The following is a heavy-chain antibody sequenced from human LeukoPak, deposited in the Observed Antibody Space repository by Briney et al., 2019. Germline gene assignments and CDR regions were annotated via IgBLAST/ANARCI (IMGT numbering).Heavy chain of an antibody. CDR2: IYSGGST. J-gene: IGHJ3*02. CDR3: AKLVGAKGDAFDI. Sequence: GGSLRLSCAASGFTFSNYWMSWVRQAPGKGLEWVSVIYSGGSTYYADSVKGRFTISRDNSKNTLYLQMNSLRAEDTAVYYCAKLVGAKGDAFDIWGQGTMVTVSS. V-gene: IGHV3-66*01. D-gene: IGHD1-26*01. CDR1: GFTFSNYW.